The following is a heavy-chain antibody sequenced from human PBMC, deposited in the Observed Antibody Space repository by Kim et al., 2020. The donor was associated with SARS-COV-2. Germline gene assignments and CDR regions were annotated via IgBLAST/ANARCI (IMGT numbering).Heavy chain of an antibody. CDR3: ARENTGGKRGVDV. D-gene: IGHD3-16*01. V-gene: IGHV4-61*02. CDR2: LYSTGVT. CDR1: GGSINSDNNY. J-gene: IGHJ6*02. Sequence: SETLSLTCTVSGGSINSDNNYWNWIRQPAGKGLEWIGRLYSTGVTHYNPSLESRLTISLDRSKSRFSLRLDSVTATDTAVYYCARENTGGKRGVDVWGRGTTVIVSS.